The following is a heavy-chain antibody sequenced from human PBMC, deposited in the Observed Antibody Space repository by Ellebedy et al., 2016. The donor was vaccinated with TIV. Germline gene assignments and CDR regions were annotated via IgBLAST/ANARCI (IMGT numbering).Heavy chain of an antibody. J-gene: IGHJ4*02. CDR3: ATDLYYTSTVVTG. CDR2: IIPILGIA. V-gene: IGHV1-69*04. D-gene: IGHD4-23*01. CDR1: GGTFSSYA. Sequence: AASVKASCKASGGTFSSYAISWVRQAPGQGLEWMGRIIPILGIANYAQKFQGRVTITADKSTSTAYMELSSLRSEDTAVYYCATDLYYTSTVVTGWGQGTLVTVSS.